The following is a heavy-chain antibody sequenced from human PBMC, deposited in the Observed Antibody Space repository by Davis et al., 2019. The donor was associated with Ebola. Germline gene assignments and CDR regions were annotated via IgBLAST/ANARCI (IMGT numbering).Heavy chain of an antibody. J-gene: IGHJ6*02. CDR3: AREGYDFWSGYHGMDV. Sequence: PSETLSLTCAVYSGSFSTYYWSWIRQTPGKGLEWIGEINHSGSTNYNPSLKSRVTISVDTSKNQFSLKLSSVTAADTAVYYCAREGYDFWSGYHGMDVWGQGTTVTVSS. CDR1: SGSFSTYY. D-gene: IGHD3-3*01. CDR2: INHSGST. V-gene: IGHV4-34*01.